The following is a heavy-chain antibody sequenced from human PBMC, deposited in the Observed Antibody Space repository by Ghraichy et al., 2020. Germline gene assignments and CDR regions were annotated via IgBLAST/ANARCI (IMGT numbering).Heavy chain of an antibody. CDR1: GGSMENTNYY. Sequence: SETLSLTCSVSGGSMENTNYYWAWVRQPPGKGLEWIGSVSYSGTTYYNPSLKSRLTIIAAMSKNQFSHRLTSLTAADTAVFYCASQYIPEDGPPYFDFWGQGALVTASS. CDR3: ASQYIPEDGPPYFDF. J-gene: IGHJ4*02. CDR2: VSYSGTT. D-gene: IGHD5-24*01. V-gene: IGHV4-39*01.